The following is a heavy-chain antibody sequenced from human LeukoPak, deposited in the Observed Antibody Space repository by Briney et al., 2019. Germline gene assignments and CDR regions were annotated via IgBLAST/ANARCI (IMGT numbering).Heavy chain of an antibody. Sequence: ASVKVSCKASGYTFTSYYMHWVRQAPGQGLEWMGIINPSGGSTSYAQKFQGRVTMTRDMSTSTVYMELSSLRSEDTAVYYCVRCRDGYDCFDYWGQGTLVTVSS. CDR2: INPSGGST. V-gene: IGHV1-46*01. D-gene: IGHD5-12*01. J-gene: IGHJ4*02. CDR3: VRCRDGYDCFDY. CDR1: GYTFTSYY.